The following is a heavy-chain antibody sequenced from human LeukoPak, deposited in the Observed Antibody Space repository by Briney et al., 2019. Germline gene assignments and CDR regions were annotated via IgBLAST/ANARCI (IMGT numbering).Heavy chain of an antibody. CDR2: ISAYNGDT. V-gene: IGHV1-18*01. CDR1: GYTFTSHG. J-gene: IGHJ5*02. D-gene: IGHD6-19*01. Sequence: ASVKVSCKASGYTFTSHGISWVQQAPGQGLEWMGWISAYNGDTKYAQKFQGRVTLTTYTSTTTAYLELRSLTSDDTAVYYCARDPSNTSGWKTWFDPWGQGTLVTVSS. CDR3: ARDPSNTSGWKTWFDP.